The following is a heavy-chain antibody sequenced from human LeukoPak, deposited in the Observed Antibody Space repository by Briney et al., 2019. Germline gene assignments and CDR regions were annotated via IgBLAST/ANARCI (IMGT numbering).Heavy chain of an antibody. CDR3: ARRPVTYYYDSSGYHQLDY. Sequence: ASVKVSCKASGYTFTSYGISWVRQAPGQGLEWMGWISAYNGNTNYAQKLQGRVTMTTDTSTSTAYMELSSLRSEDTAVYYCARRPVTYYYDSSGYHQLDYWGQGTLVTVSS. V-gene: IGHV1-18*01. CDR2: ISAYNGNT. D-gene: IGHD3-22*01. CDR1: GYTFTSYG. J-gene: IGHJ4*02.